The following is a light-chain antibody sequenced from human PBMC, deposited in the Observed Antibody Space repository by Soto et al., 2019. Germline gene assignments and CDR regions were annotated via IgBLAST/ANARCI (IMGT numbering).Light chain of an antibody. J-gene: IGKJ3*01. CDR2: AAS. Sequence: DIQMTQSPTSLSASVGDRVTITCRASQGIRNFVAWYQQKPGKAPKLLIYAASTLQSGVPSRFSDSGSGTDFTLTINSLQPEDVATYYCQTYSSVPVFGPGTKVEIK. CDR3: QTYSSVPV. V-gene: IGKV1-27*01. CDR1: QGIRNF.